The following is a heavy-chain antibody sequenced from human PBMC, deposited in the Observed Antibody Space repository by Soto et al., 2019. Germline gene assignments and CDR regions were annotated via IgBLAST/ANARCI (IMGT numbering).Heavy chain of an antibody. CDR2: ISSAGSSI. V-gene: IGHV3-74*01. CDR3: ARDPYGLDV. CDR1: GFSLSNYW. J-gene: IGHJ6*02. Sequence: EVQLVESGGGLVQPGGSLRLSCAASGFSLSNYWMHWVRQGPGKGRVWVSRISSAGSSITYADSVRGRFTISRDNAKNTLYLQMNSLRAEDTAVYYCARDPYGLDVWGQGTTVTVSS.